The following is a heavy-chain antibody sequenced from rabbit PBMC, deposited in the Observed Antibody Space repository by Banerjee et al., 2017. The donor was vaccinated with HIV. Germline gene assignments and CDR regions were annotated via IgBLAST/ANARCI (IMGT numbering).Heavy chain of an antibody. V-gene: IGHV1S45*01. CDR2: IYTSSGST. D-gene: IGHD4-1*01. CDR1: GFSFSSSYY. CDR3: ARVGGWGGFGL. J-gene: IGHJ6*01. Sequence: QEQLEESGGGLVKPGGSLTLTCKASGFSFSSSYYMCWVRQAPGKGLEWIACIYTSSGSTYYASWAKGRFTISKASSTTVTLQMTSLTAADTATYFCARVGGWGGFGLWGPGTLVTVS.